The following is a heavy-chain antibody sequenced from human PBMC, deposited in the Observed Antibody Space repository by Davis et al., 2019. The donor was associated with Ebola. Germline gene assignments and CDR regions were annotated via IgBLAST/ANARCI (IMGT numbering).Heavy chain of an antibody. Sequence: GGSLRLSCAASGFRVSGPYMSWVRQAPGKGLEWVSVIYTGGRTYYTDSVKGRFTISRDNSKNTLYLQMNSLRADDTAVYYCAGGGIWAAAGHFDYWGQGTLVTVSS. CDR1: GFRVSGPY. CDR3: AGGGIWAAAGHFDY. CDR2: IYTGGRT. J-gene: IGHJ4*02. D-gene: IGHD6-13*01. V-gene: IGHV3-66*02.